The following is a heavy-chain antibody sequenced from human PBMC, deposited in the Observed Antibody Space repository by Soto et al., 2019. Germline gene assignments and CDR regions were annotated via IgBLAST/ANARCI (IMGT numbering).Heavy chain of an antibody. CDR1: GGSISSSSYC. Sequence: SETLSLTCTVSGGSISSSSYCWGWIRQPPGKGLEWIGSIYYSGSTYYNPSLKSRVTISVDTSKNQFSLKLSSVTAADSAVYYCARRDRLRRGHFDYWGQGTLVTVSS. D-gene: IGHD5-12*01. CDR3: ARRDRLRRGHFDY. V-gene: IGHV4-39*01. CDR2: IYYSGST. J-gene: IGHJ4*02.